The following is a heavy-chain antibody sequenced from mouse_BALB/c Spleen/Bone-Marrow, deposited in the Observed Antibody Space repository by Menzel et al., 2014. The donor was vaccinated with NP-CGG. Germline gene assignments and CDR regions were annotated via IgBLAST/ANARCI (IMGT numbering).Heavy chain of an antibody. V-gene: IGHV1S135*01. J-gene: IGHJ4*01. D-gene: IGHD1-1*01. CDR2: IDPYSGGS. Sequence: EVKLVESGPELVKPGASVKVSCKASGYTFTNYNMYWVKQSHGKSLEWIGYIDPYSGGSRYNQNFKGKATLTVDKSSSTAYMHLNSLTSEDSAVYYCARRVYYDYYAMDYWGQGTSVIVSS. CDR3: ARRVYYDYYAMDY. CDR1: GYTFTNYN.